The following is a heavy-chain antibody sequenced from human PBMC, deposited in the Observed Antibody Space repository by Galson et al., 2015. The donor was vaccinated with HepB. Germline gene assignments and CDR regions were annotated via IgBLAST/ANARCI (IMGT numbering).Heavy chain of an antibody. V-gene: IGHV1-2*06. CDR1: GYAFTGHY. CDR3: ARANYYDSNGYTAPPHFDY. D-gene: IGHD3-22*01. J-gene: IGHJ4*02. Sequence: SVKVSCKASGYAFTGHYIHWVRQAPGQGLEWMGRVNTYSGGTNYAERFQGRVTMTRDTSIRTSYMELSRLTSGDTAIYYRARANYYDSNGYTAPPHFDYWGQGTLVTVSS. CDR2: VNTYSGGT.